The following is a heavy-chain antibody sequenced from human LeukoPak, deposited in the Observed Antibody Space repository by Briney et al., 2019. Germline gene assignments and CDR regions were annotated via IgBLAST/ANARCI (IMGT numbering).Heavy chain of an antibody. J-gene: IGHJ6*02. D-gene: IGHD6-19*01. CDR3: ARARIAVADLYYYYGMDV. Sequence: SVKVSCKASGGTFSSYAISWVRQATGQGLEWMGRIIPILGIANYAQKFQGRVTITADKSTSTAYMELSSLRSEDTAVYYCARARIAVADLYYYYGMDVWGQGTTVTVSS. V-gene: IGHV1-69*04. CDR2: IIPILGIA. CDR1: GGTFSSYA.